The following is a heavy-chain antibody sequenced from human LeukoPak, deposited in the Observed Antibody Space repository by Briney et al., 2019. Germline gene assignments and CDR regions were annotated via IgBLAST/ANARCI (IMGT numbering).Heavy chain of an antibody. D-gene: IGHD3-10*01. CDR3: AREARKGPDLWYFDY. V-gene: IGHV3-48*01. Sequence: QPGGSLRLSCAASGFTFSSYWMHWVRQAPGKGLEWVSYISSSSSTIYYADSVKGRFTISSDNAKNSLYLQMNSLRAEDTAVYYCAREARKGPDLWYFDYWGQGTLVTVSS. J-gene: IGHJ4*02. CDR1: GFTFSSYW. CDR2: ISSSSSTI.